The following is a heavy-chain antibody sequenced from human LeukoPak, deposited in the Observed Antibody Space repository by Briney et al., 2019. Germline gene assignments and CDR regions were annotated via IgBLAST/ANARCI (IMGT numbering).Heavy chain of an antibody. CDR2: ISSSSSRSSYI. D-gene: IGHD5-18*01. CDR3: AKDLALYSYGQLDY. J-gene: IGHJ4*02. Sequence: GGSLRLSCAASGFTFNSYTMNWVRQAPGRGLEWVSSISSSSSRSSYIYYADSVKGRFTISRDNAKNSLYLQMNSLRAEDTAVYYCAKDLALYSYGQLDYWGQGTLVTVSS. CDR1: GFTFNSYT. V-gene: IGHV3-21*04.